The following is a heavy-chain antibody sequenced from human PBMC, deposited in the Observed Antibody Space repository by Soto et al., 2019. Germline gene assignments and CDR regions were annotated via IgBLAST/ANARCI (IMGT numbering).Heavy chain of an antibody. CDR2: ISGSGGST. Sequence: PGGSLRLSCAASGFTFSSYAMSWVRQAPGKGLEWVPAISGSGGSTYYADSVKGRFTISRDNSKNTLYLQMNSLRAEDTAVYYCILYCSSTSCIDYWGQGTLVTVSS. J-gene: IGHJ4*02. D-gene: IGHD2-2*01. CDR1: GFTFSSYA. CDR3: ILYCSSTSCIDY. V-gene: IGHV3-23*01.